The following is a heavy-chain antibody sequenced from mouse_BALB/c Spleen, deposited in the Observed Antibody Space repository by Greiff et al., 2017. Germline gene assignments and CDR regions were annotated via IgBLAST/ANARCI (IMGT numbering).Heavy chain of an antibody. CDR2: ISSGGSYT. J-gene: IGHJ1*01. CDR1: GFTFSSYA. CDR3: ARGATTDWYFDV. V-gene: IGHV5-9-4*01. D-gene: IGHD3-1*01. Sequence: DVMLVESGGGLVKPGGSLKLSCAASGFTFSSYAMSWVRQSPEKRLEWVAEISSGGSYTYYPDTVTGRFTISRDNAKNTLYLEMSSLRSEDTAMYYCARGATTDWYFDVWGAGTTVTVSS.